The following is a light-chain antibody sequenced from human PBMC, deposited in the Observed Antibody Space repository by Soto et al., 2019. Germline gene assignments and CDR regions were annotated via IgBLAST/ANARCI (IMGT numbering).Light chain of an antibody. CDR2: LNSDDSH. V-gene: IGLV4-69*01. J-gene: IGLJ2*01. Sequence: QAVVTQSPSASASLGASVKLTCTLSSGHSSYAIAWHQQQPEKGPRYLMKLNSDDSHSKGDGIPDRFSGSTSGAARYLPISSLQSEDEADYYCQTWASGTVVFGGGTKLTVL. CDR1: SGHSSYA. CDR3: QTWASGTVV.